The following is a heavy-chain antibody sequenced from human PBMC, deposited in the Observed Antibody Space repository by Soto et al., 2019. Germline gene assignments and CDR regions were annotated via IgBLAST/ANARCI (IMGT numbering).Heavy chain of an antibody. D-gene: IGHD2-2*01. CDR3: ARERYQVISDDMDV. CDR2: INPETGGT. CDR1: GYTFTGYY. J-gene: IGHJ6*02. Sequence: QVQLVQSGADVKTPGASVRVSCKASGYTFTGYYVHWVREAPGQGLEWMGWINPETGGTSYAQKFQGRVTLSRDTSINTAYLELSRLRFDDAAVYFCARERYQVISDDMDVWGQGTTVTVSS. V-gene: IGHV1-2*02.